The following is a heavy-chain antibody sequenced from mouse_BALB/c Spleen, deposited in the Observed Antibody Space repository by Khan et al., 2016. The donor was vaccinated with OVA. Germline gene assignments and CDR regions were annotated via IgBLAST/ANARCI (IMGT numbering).Heavy chain of an antibody. V-gene: IGHV1-9*01. J-gene: IGHJ2*01. Sequence: QVQLQQSGAELMKPGASVKISCKATGYTFSSYWIEWVKQRPGHGPEWIGEILPGTGSANYNEKFKDKATFTADTSSKTAYMHLRSLTAEDSAVYYCARGYFFDYWGQGTTLTVSS. CDR2: ILPGTGSA. CDR3: ARGYFFDY. CDR1: GYTFSSYW. D-gene: IGHD1-1*01.